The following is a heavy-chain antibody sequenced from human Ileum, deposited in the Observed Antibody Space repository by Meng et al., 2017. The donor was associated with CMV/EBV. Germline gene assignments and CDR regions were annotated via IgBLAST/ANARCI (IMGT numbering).Heavy chain of an antibody. V-gene: IGHV3-23*01. Sequence: GFTVSDYAMSWVRQAQGKGREWVSGIGVSGYSTYYADAVKGRLTISRDDSKNTLYLQMNSLRAEDTAVYYCAKGDGYNYDNWFDPWGQGTLVTVSS. D-gene: IGHD5-24*01. J-gene: IGHJ5*02. CDR3: AKGDGYNYDNWFDP. CDR1: GFTVSDYA. CDR2: IGVSGYST.